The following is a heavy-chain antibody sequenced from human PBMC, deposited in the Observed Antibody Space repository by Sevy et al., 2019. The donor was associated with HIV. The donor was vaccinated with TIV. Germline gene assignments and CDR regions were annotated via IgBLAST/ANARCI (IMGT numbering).Heavy chain of an antibody. V-gene: IGHV3-23*01. D-gene: IGHD3-10*01. J-gene: IGHJ4*02. CDR2: ITSSGGST. CDR1: GFTLSSYA. Sequence: GGSLRLSCTASGFTLSSYAMGWVRQAPGKGLEWVSSITSSGGSTYYADSVKGRFTISRDNSKSTLYLQMNSLRVEDTALYYCAKDKYMVRGLREFDHWGQGTLVTVSS. CDR3: AKDKYMVRGLREFDH.